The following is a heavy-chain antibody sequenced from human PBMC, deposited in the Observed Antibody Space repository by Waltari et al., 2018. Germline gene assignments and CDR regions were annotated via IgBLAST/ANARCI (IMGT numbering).Heavy chain of an antibody. CDR2: TTNSNTYI. D-gene: IGHD4-17*01. Sequence: EVQLVESGGGLVKPGGSLRLPCAASGLPISSFGMSWVRQAPGKGLEWVSSTTNSNTYIYYADSVKGRFTVSIDNAKNSLYLQMNSLRADDTAVYFCARALTTPNDYWGQGTLVTVSS. V-gene: IGHV3-21*03. J-gene: IGHJ4*02. CDR3: ARALTTPNDY. CDR1: GLPISSFG.